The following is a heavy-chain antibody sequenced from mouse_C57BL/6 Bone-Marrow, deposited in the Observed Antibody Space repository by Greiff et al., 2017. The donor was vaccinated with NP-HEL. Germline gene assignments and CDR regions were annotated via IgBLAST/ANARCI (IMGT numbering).Heavy chain of an antibody. CDR1: GFTFSSYA. J-gene: IGHJ3*01. D-gene: IGHD1-1*01. Sequence: EVKVEESGGGLVKPGGSLKLSCAASGFTFSSYAMSWVRQTPEKRLEWVATISDGGSYTYYPDNVKGRFTISRDNAKNNLYLQMSHLKSEDTAMYYCARDPDYYGSSYPFAYWGQGTLVTVSA. CDR3: ARDPDYYGSSYPFAY. CDR2: ISDGGSYT. V-gene: IGHV5-4*01.